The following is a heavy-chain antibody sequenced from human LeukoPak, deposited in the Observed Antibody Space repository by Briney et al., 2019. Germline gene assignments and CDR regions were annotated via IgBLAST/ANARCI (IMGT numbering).Heavy chain of an antibody. CDR1: GGSISSYY. V-gene: IGHV4-59*01. CDR3: ARGKYYFDY. CDR2: INYTGST. Sequence: SETLSLTCTVSGGSISSYYWSWIRQPPGKGLEWIGYINYTGSTNYNPSLKSRLTTSLDTSKNQFSLKLSSVTAADTAVYYCARGKYYFDYWGQGTLVTVSS. J-gene: IGHJ4*02.